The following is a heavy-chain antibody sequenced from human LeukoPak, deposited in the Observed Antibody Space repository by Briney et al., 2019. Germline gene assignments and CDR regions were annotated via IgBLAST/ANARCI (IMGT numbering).Heavy chain of an antibody. CDR2: ISAYNGNT. CDR1: GYTFTSYG. D-gene: IGHD6-19*01. Sequence: WASVKVSCKASGYTFTSYGISWVRQAPGQGLEWMGWISAYNGNTNYAQKLQGRVTMTTDTSTSTAYMELRSLRSDDTAVYYCARAPKDRSGWCRYYYYYMDVWGKGTTVTVSS. V-gene: IGHV1-18*01. CDR3: ARAPKDRSGWCRYYYYYMDV. J-gene: IGHJ6*03.